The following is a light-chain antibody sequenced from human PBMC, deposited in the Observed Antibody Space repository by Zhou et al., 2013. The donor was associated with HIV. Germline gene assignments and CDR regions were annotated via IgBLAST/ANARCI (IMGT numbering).Light chain of an antibody. CDR3: MQALQTRYT. J-gene: IGKJ2*01. Sequence: DIVMTQSPLSLPVTPGEPASISCRPSQSLLDSGAYNFLDWYLQKPGQSPQLLIYLGSNRASGVPDRFSGSGSGTDFTLKISRVEAEDVGVYYCMQALQTRYTFGQGTKLEIK. CDR1: QSLLDSGAYNF. V-gene: IGKV2-28*01. CDR2: LGS.